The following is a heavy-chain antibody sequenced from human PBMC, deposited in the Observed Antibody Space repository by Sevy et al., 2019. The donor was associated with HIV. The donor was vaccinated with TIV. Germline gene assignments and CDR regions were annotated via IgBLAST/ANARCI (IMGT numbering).Heavy chain of an antibody. V-gene: IGHV3-21*01. CDR2: ISGSSSYI. CDR3: ARDTRAEDDIVVVPAANY. Sequence: GGSLRLSCAASGFTFSNYNMNWVRQAPGKGLEWVSSISGSSSYIYYADSVKGGFTISRDNAKNSLYLQMNSLRAEDTAVYFCARDTRAEDDIVVVPAANYWGQGTLVTVSS. D-gene: IGHD2-2*01. J-gene: IGHJ4*02. CDR1: GFTFSNYN.